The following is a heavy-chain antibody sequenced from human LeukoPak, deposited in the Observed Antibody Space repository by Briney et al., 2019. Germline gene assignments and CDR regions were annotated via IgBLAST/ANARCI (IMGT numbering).Heavy chain of an antibody. CDR1: GYTFTTHA. CDR3: ARVGPPTPTIATAGTGYFQH. D-gene: IGHD6-13*01. J-gene: IGHJ1*01. V-gene: IGHV7-4-1*02. Sequence: ASVKVSCEASGYTFTTHALNWVRQAPGQGLEWMGWINTNTGNPTYAQGFTGRFVFSLDTSVSTAYLQISSLKAKDTAVYYCARVGPPTPTIATAGTGYFQHWSQGTLVTVSS. CDR2: INTNTGNP.